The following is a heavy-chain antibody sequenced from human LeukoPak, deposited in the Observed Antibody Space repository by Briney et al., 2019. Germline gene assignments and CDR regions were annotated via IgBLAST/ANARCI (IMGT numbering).Heavy chain of an antibody. J-gene: IGHJ3*02. V-gene: IGHV3-48*03. Sequence: GGSLRLSCAASGFTFSSYEMNWVRQAPGKGLEWVSYISSSGSTIYYADSVKGRFTISRDNAMNSLYLQMNSLRAEDTAVYYCARDDPTSDAFDIWGQGTMVTVSS. CDR2: ISSSGSTI. CDR3: ARDDPTSDAFDI. CDR1: GFTFSSYE.